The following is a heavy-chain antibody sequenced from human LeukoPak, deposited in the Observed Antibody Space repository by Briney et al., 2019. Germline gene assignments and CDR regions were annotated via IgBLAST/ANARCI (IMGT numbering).Heavy chain of an antibody. CDR3: ASDEMDYYDSSGYYYSDY. CDR2: ISGSGGST. Sequence: PGGSLRLSCAASGFTFSSYVMNWVRQAPGKGLEWVSAISGSGGSTYYADSVKGRFTISRDNSKKTLYLQMNSLRAEDTAVYYCASDEMDYYDSSGYYYSDYWGQGTLVTVSS. D-gene: IGHD3-22*01. CDR1: GFTFSSYV. J-gene: IGHJ4*02. V-gene: IGHV3-23*01.